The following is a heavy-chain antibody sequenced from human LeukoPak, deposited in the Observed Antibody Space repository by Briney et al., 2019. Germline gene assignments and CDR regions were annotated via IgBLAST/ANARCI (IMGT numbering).Heavy chain of an antibody. V-gene: IGHV4-38-2*02. CDR2: IYHSGST. CDR3: ARYGLTWIQLGFDY. CDR1: GYSISSGYY. J-gene: IGHJ4*02. D-gene: IGHD5-18*01. Sequence: PSETLSLTCTVSGYSISSGYYWGWIRQPPGKGLEWIGSIYHSGSTYYNPSLKSRVTISVDTSKNQFSLKLSSVTAADTAVYYCARYGLTWIQLGFDYWGQGTLVTVSS.